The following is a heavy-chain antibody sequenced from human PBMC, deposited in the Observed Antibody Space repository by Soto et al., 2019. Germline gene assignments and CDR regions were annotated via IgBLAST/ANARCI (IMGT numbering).Heavy chain of an antibody. CDR2: IGTAGDT. CDR1: GFTFSNYD. V-gene: IGHV3-13*01. Sequence: EVQLVESGGDLVQPGGSLRLSCAASGFTFSNYDFHWVRRATGKGLEWVSGIGTAGDTYYAGSVKGRFTISRENAKNSLDLQMNSLRAGDTAVYYCTRGAAGFDYWGQGTLVTVSS. D-gene: IGHD6-13*01. CDR3: TRGAAGFDY. J-gene: IGHJ4*02.